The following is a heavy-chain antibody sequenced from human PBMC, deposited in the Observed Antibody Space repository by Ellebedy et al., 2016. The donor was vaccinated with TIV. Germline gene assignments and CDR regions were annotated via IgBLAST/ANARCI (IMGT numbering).Heavy chain of an antibody. CDR1: GGSISSGDYY. Sequence: MPSETLSLTCTVSGGSISSGDYYWSWIRQPPGKGLECIGYIYYSGSTTYNPSLKSRVTISLDTSKNQFSLKLSSVTAADTAVYYCARAAASNVYGMDVWGQGTTVTVSS. V-gene: IGHV4-61*08. CDR2: IYYSGST. CDR3: ARAAASNVYGMDV. J-gene: IGHJ6*02. D-gene: IGHD6-25*01.